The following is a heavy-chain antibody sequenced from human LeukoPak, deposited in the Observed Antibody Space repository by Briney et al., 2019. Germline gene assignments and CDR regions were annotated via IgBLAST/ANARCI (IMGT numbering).Heavy chain of an antibody. CDR3: ARGLELRSDY. D-gene: IGHD1-7*01. J-gene: IGHJ4*02. Sequence: PSQTLSLTCTVSGGSISSGGYYWSWIRQHPGKGLEWIGYLYYTGTTYYNPSLKSRIIISVDTSKTQFSLRLSSVTAADTAVYYCARGLELRSDYWGQGTLVTVSS. CDR1: GGSISSGGYY. V-gene: IGHV4-31*03. CDR2: LYYTGTT.